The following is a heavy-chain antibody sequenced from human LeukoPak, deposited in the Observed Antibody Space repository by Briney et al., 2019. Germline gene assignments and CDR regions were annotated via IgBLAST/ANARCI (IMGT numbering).Heavy chain of an antibody. V-gene: IGHV4-4*02. CDR1: GGSISSSNW. Sequence: SETLSLTCAVSGGSISSSNWWSWVRQPPGKGLEWIGEIYHSESTNYNPSLKSRVTISVDKSKNQFSLKLSSVTAADTAVYYCARGLGYCSSTSCPFDPWGQGTLVTVSS. D-gene: IGHD2-2*01. CDR3: ARGLGYCSSTSCPFDP. J-gene: IGHJ5*02. CDR2: IYHSEST.